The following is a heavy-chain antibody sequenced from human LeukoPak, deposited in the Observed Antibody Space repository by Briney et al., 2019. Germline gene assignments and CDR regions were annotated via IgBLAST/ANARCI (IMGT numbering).Heavy chain of an antibody. D-gene: IGHD3-16*01. V-gene: IGHV4-31*03. CDR1: GGSISSGGYY. Sequence: PSETLSLTCTVSGGSISSGGYYWSWIRQHPGKGLEWIGYIYYSGSTYYNPSLKSRVTISVDTSKNQFSLKLSSVTAADTAVYYCARDWALADGALYYYGMDVWGQGSTVTVSS. J-gene: IGHJ6*02. CDR2: IYYSGST. CDR3: ARDWALADGALYYYGMDV.